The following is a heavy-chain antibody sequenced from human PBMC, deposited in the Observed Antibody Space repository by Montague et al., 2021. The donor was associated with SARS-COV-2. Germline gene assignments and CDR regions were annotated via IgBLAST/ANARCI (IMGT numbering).Heavy chain of an antibody. V-gene: IGHV3-23*01. D-gene: IGHD3-10*01. J-gene: IGHJ6*03. CDR2: ISGSGGST. CDR1: GFTFSSYA. CDR3: ARLRDGVVPSPILGIGPYYSYYYMDV. Sequence: SLRLSCAASGFTFSSYAMSWVRQAPGKGLEWVPAISGSGGSTYYADSVRGRFTISRDNSKNTLYLQMNSLRAEDTAVYYCARLRDGVVPSPILGIGPYYSYYYMDVWGRGTTVTVSS.